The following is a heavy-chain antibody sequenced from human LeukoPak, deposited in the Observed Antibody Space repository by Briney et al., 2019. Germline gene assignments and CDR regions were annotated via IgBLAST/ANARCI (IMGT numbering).Heavy chain of an antibody. V-gene: IGHV3-23*01. Sequence: PGGSLRLSCAASGFTFSSYAMSWVRQAPGKGLEWVSTFSGSGGSTYYADSVKGRFTIYRDNSKNTLYLQMNSLRAEDAAIYYCAKNKGDWGDFDCWGQGTLVTVSS. CDR1: GFTFSSYA. CDR3: AKNKGDWGDFDC. J-gene: IGHJ4*02. CDR2: FSGSGGST. D-gene: IGHD2-21*02.